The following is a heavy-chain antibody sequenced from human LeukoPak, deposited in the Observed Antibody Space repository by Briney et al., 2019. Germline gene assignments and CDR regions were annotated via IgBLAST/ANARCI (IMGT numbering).Heavy chain of an antibody. CDR3: ARLAGVHDYSNYGQFDY. V-gene: IGHV3-48*01. Sequence: GGSLRLSCAASGFTFSSYSMNWVRQAPGKGLEWVSYISSSSSTIYYADSVKGRFTISRDNAKNSLYLQMNSLRAEDTAVYYCARLAGVHDYSNYGQFDYWGQGTLVTVSS. J-gene: IGHJ4*02. CDR1: GFTFSSYS. D-gene: IGHD4-11*01. CDR2: ISSSSSTI.